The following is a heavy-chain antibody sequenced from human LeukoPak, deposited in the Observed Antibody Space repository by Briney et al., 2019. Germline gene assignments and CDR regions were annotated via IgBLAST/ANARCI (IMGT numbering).Heavy chain of an antibody. V-gene: IGHV1-24*01. CDR1: GYTLTELS. Sequence: ASVKVSCKVSGYTLTELSMHWVRQAPGKGLEWMGGFDPEDGETIYAQKFQGRVTMTEDTSTDTAYMELTSLRSEDTAVYYCAASPAEYYDSSAYSPFYFWGQGTLVTVSS. D-gene: IGHD3-22*01. J-gene: IGHJ4*02. CDR2: FDPEDGET. CDR3: AASPAEYYDSSAYSPFYF.